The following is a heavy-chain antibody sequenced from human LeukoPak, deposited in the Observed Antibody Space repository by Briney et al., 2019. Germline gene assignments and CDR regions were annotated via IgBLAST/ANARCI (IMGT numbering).Heavy chain of an antibody. D-gene: IGHD3/OR15-3a*01. Sequence: SETLSLTCTVSGVSINSSNSYWGWIRQPPGKGLEWIGSIYYTGNTYYNASLKSRVTISIDTSMNQISLRLTSVTATDTAMYYCARQTGSGLFTLPGGQGTLVTVSS. CDR3: ARQTGSGLFTLP. CDR1: GVSINSSNSY. V-gene: IGHV4-39*01. CDR2: IYYTGNT. J-gene: IGHJ4*02.